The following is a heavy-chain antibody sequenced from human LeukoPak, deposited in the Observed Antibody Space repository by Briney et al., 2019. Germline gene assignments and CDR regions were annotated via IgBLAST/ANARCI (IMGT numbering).Heavy chain of an antibody. D-gene: IGHD3-10*01. CDR1: GGSFSGYY. Sequence: SETLSLTCAVYGGSFSGYYWSWIRQPPGKGLEWIGEINHSGSTNYNPSLKSRVTISVDTSKNQFSLKLSSVTAADTAVYYCARRERTVLLWFGGGWFDPWGQGTLVTVSS. J-gene: IGHJ5*02. CDR3: ARRERTVLLWFGGGWFDP. V-gene: IGHV4-34*01. CDR2: INHSGST.